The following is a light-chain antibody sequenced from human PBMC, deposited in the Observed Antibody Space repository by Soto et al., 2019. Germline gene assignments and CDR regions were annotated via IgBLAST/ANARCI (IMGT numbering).Light chain of an antibody. V-gene: IGKV3-20*01. J-gene: IGKJ3*01. CDR1: QSVTVNS. Sequence: EILLTQSPSTLSLSPGDGVTLSCRASQSVTVNSLAWYQQTPGQAPRLLIYAASTRAAAVPDRFTGSGSGTDFALTISRLEPEDFGVYYCQQYGDSPLTSGPGTKVDIK. CDR3: QQYGDSPLT. CDR2: AAS.